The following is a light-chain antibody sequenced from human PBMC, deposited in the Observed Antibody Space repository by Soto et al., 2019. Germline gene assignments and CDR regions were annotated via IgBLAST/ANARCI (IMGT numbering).Light chain of an antibody. J-gene: IGKJ3*01. CDR1: QSISTY. CDR2: AAS. CDR3: QRTYNAPFT. Sequence: DIQMTQSPSSLSASVGDRVTITCRASQSISTYLNWYQQKPGQAPRVLITAASTLESGVPSRFSGSGSGTDFTLTINNLQPEDFATYYCQRTYNAPFTFGPGTKVSIK. V-gene: IGKV1-39*01.